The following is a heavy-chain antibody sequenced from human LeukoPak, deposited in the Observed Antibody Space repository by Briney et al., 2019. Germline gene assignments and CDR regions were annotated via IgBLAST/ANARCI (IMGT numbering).Heavy chain of an antibody. CDR1: GFTFSSYA. D-gene: IGHD3-10*01. V-gene: IGHV3-23*01. CDR3: ATTFMVRGDY. J-gene: IGHJ4*02. CDR2: IIGSGGST. Sequence: GGSLRLSCAASGFTFSSYAMTWVRQAPGKGLEWVSTIIGSGGSTYYADSVKGRFTISRDNSKNTLYPQMNSLRAEDTAVYYCATTFMVRGDYWGQGTLVTVSS.